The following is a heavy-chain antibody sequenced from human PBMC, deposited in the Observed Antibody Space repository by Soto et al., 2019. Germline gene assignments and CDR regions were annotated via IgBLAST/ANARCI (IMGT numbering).Heavy chain of an antibody. CDR2: ISYDGTNE. CDR1: GFTFSSYP. Sequence: QVQLVESGGGVVQPGRSLRLSCAASGFTFSSYPKDWVRQAPGKGLEWVAVISYDGTNEHYADSVKGRFTISRDNSKNTLYLQMNSLRAEDTAVYYCARPCLYSSNPHYYYYGMDVWGQGTTVTVSS. V-gene: IGHV3-30-3*01. D-gene: IGHD6-13*01. J-gene: IGHJ6*02. CDR3: ARPCLYSSNPHYYYYGMDV.